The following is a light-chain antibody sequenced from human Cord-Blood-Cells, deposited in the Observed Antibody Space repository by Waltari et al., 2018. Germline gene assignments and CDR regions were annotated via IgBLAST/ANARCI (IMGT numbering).Light chain of an antibody. CDR2: DAS. CDR1: QSVSSY. CDR3: QQRSNWPLT. Sequence: EIVLTLSPATLSLSPGERATLPCRASQSVSSYLAWYQQKPGQAPRLLIYDASNRATGISARFSGSVSGTDFTLTISSLEPEDFAVYYCQQRSNWPLTFGG. J-gene: IGKJ4*01. V-gene: IGKV3-11*01.